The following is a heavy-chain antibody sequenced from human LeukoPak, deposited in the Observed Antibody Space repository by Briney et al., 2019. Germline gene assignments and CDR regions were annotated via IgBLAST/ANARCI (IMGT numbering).Heavy chain of an antibody. Sequence: ASVKVSCKASGYTFTSYGISWVRQAPGQGLEWMGWISAYNGNTNYAQKLQGRVTMTTDTSTSTAYMELRSLRSDDTAVYYCARDHSQGIQLWFEGYFDYWGQGTLVTVSS. V-gene: IGHV1-18*04. CDR1: GYTFTSYG. J-gene: IGHJ4*02. CDR2: ISAYNGNT. CDR3: ARDHSQGIQLWFEGYFDY. D-gene: IGHD5-18*01.